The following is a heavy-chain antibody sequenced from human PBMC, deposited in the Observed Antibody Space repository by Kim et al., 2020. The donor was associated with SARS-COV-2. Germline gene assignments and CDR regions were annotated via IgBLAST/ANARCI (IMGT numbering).Heavy chain of an antibody. V-gene: IGHV1-24*01. CDR3: ATDGI. D-gene: IGHD1-20*01. Sequence: FDPEDGETIYAKKAQGRVTMTEDTSTDTAYMELSSLRSEDTAVYYCATDGIWGQGTLVTVSS. J-gene: IGHJ4*02. CDR2: FDPEDGET.